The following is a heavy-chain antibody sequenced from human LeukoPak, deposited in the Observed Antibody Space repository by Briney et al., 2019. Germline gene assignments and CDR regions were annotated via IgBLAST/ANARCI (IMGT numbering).Heavy chain of an antibody. D-gene: IGHD1-14*01. CDR3: ARDPPRRYDY. Sequence: PGGSLRLSCAASGFTFSTYSMNWVRQAPGKGLEWVAYITSGSDAIYYADAVKGRFTTSRDNAKNSLYLQMSSLGAEDTAVYYCARDPPRRYDYWGQGTLVTVSS. CDR2: ITSGSDAI. J-gene: IGHJ4*02. V-gene: IGHV3-48*01. CDR1: GFTFSTYS.